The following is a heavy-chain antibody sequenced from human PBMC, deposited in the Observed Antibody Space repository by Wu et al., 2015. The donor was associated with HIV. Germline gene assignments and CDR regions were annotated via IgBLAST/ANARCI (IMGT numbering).Heavy chain of an antibody. V-gene: IGHV1-69*13. J-gene: IGHJ4*02. D-gene: IGHD3-10*01. CDR3: ARDMGGLGSGKNYLIF. CDR2: IIPIFDSR. CDR1: GDTFTSYA. Sequence: QVQLVQSGAEVKKPGSSVKVSCTASGDTFTSYAINWVRQAPGQGLEWMGNIIPIFDSRNYAPEFEGRVTITADESTNTAYMELSGLRSEDTAVYYCARDMGGLGSGKNYLIFWGQGTLVTVSS.